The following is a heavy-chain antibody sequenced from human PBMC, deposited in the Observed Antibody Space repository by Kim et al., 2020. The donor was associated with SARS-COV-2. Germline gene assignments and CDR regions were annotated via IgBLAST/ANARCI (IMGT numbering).Heavy chain of an antibody. D-gene: IGHD2-2*01. CDR3: ARSYHRIVVVPVDIIDY. V-gene: IGHV3-30-3*01. CDR2: ISYDGSNK. Sequence: GGSLRLSCAASGFTFSSYAMHWVRQAPGKGLEWVAVISYDGSNKYYADSVKGRFTISRDNSKNTLYLQMNSLRAEDTAVYYCARSYHRIVVVPVDIIDYWGQGTLVTVSS. J-gene: IGHJ4*02. CDR1: GFTFSSYA.